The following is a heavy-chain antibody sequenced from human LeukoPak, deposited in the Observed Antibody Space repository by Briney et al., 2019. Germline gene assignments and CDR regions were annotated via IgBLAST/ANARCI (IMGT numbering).Heavy chain of an antibody. CDR2: VSYSGTP. V-gene: IGHV4-59*01. Sequence: PSETLSLTCTVSGDSINNYYWSWIRQPPGKGLEWIGYVSYSGTPDSNPSLKSRVTISVDTSKNQFSLKLSSVTAADTAVYYCARGVTGGWYGDFQHWGQGTLVTVSS. CDR3: ARGVTGGWYGDFQH. D-gene: IGHD6-19*01. CDR1: GDSINNYY. J-gene: IGHJ1*01.